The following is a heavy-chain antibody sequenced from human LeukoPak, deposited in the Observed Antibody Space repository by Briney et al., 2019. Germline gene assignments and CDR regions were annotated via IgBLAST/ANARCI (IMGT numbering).Heavy chain of an antibody. CDR1: GFTFSSYA. CDR2: ISGSGGTT. J-gene: IGHJ4*02. Sequence: PGGSLRLSCASSGFTFSSYAMNWVRQAPGKGLEWVSTISGSGGTTFYADSVKGRFTISRDNSKNTLYLQMNSLRAEDTAVYYCAKAGQNCGGDCYPLYGDYWGQGTLVTVSS. V-gene: IGHV3-23*01. D-gene: IGHD2-21*02. CDR3: AKAGQNCGGDCYPLYGDY.